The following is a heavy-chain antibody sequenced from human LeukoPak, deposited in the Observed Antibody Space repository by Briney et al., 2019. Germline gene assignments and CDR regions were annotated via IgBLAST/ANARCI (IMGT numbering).Heavy chain of an antibody. CDR3: ARVAATGFDY. J-gene: IGHJ4*02. CDR2: ISSSSSYI. D-gene: IGHD4-11*01. Sequence: GGSLRLSCAASGFTFSSYSMTWVRQAPGKGLEWVSSISSSSSYIYYADSVKGRFTISRDNAKSSLYLQMNSLRAEDTAVYYCARVAATGFDYWGQGTPVTVSS. CDR1: GFTFSSYS. V-gene: IGHV3-21*01.